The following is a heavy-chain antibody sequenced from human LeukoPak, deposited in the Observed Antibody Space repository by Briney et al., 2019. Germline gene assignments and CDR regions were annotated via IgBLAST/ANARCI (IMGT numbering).Heavy chain of an antibody. CDR2: NSGSGGST. V-gene: IGHV3-23*01. D-gene: IGHD6-19*01. Sequence: GGSLRLSCAASGFTFSSYAMSWVRQAPGKGLEWVSGNSGSGGSTYYADSVKGRFTISRDNSKNTLYLQMNSLRAEDTAVYYCASRENGSGRAYWGQGTLVTVSS. J-gene: IGHJ4*02. CDR1: GFTFSSYA. CDR3: ASRENGSGRAY.